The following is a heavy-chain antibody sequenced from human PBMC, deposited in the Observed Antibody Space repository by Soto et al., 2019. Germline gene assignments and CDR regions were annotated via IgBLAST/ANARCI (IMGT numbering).Heavy chain of an antibody. V-gene: IGHV3-21*01. Sequence: GGSLRRSCEASRFTLSRHCMNCVRQVIGSERETVASTSSGGSDTWYADSVKGRLIISRHNAKNSLFLQMNTRRPEDTAMYYCARVAYWGPGTQVTLAS. CDR2: TSSGGSDT. J-gene: IGHJ4*02. CDR3: ARVAY. CDR1: RFTLSRHC.